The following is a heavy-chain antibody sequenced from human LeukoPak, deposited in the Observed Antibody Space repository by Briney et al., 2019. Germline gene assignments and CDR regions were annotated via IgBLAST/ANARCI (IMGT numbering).Heavy chain of an antibody. V-gene: IGHV1-2*02. CDR2: IHPGTGDT. Sequence: ASVRVSCKALGYSFRDHHVIWVRQAPGQGLEWMGWIHPGTGDTKFGQNFQGRLTMTWDTSITTAYMDLLELTSDGTAVYYCSSHYGPGPVWGQGTLVTASS. D-gene: IGHD3-10*01. J-gene: IGHJ4*02. CDR3: SSHYGPGPV. CDR1: GYSFRDHH.